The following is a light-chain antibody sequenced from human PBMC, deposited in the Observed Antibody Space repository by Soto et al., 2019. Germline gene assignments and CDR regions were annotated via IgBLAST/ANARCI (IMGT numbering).Light chain of an antibody. V-gene: IGKV1-39*01. J-gene: IGKJ1*01. Sequence: DVQMTQSPSSLSASVGDRVTITCRASQSISTYLNWYQQKPGKAPRLLIYGASSVQSGVPSRFSGRGSGRDFTLTISSLQPEDFATYYCQQSYTTPPTFGQGTKVEIE. CDR2: GAS. CDR3: QQSYTTPPT. CDR1: QSISTY.